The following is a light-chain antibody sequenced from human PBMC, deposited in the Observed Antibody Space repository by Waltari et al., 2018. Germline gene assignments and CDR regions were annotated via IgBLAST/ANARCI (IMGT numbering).Light chain of an antibody. Sequence: VSTQYPRTLSLSPGERSTLSCGASQSLNTRSFAWHRQKPAQATRLLIYGASSRAAGIPDRFSGSGSGTDFTLTISRLEPEDFAVYYCQQYGSSVLYTFGQGTKLEIK. CDR3: QQYGSSVLYT. V-gene: IGKV3-20*01. CDR2: GAS. J-gene: IGKJ2*01. CDR1: QSLNTRS.